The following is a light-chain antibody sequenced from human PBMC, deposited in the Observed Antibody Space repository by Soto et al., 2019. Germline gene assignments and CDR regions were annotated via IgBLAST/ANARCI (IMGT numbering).Light chain of an antibody. Sequence: ENQMTQSPSAVSATNRDRGTITCRASQVIRNDLGWYQQKPGKAPKRLIYAAYTLQSGVPSRFSGSGSGTEFTLTISSLQAEDFATYYCLQHYRYPRTFGQGTKA. CDR3: LQHYRYPRT. V-gene: IGKV1-17*01. J-gene: IGKJ1*01. CDR1: QVIRND. CDR2: AAY.